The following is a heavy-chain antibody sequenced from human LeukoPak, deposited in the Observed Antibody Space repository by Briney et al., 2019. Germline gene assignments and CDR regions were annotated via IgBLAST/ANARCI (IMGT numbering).Heavy chain of an antibody. CDR3: ARDWFQASDY. V-gene: IGHV3-74*01. J-gene: IGHJ4*02. CDR1: GFTFSDTW. D-gene: IGHD3-10*01. CDR2: IRSDGSDT. Sequence: GGSLRLSCAASGFTFSDTWMHWVRQVPGEGLVWVSRIRSDGSDTRYAESVKGRLTISRDNAKNTLYLQMNRLRAEDTAVYYCARDWFQASDYWGRGTRVTVSS.